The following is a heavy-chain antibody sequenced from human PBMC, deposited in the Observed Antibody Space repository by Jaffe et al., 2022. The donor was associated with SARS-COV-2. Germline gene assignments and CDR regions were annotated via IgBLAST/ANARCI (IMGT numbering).Heavy chain of an antibody. CDR1: GFTFDDYA. CDR3: AKEPVSGSYSWGFDY. V-gene: IGHV3-9*01. D-gene: IGHD1-26*01. Sequence: EVQLVESGGGLVQPGRSLRLSCAASGFTFDDYAMHWVRQAPGKGLEWVSGISWNSGSIGYADSVKGRFTISRDNAKNSLYLQMNSLRAEDTALYYCAKEPVSGSYSWGFDYWGQGTLVTVSS. J-gene: IGHJ4*02. CDR2: ISWNSGSI.